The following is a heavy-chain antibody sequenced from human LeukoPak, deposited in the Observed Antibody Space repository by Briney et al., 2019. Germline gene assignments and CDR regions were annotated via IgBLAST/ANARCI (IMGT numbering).Heavy chain of an antibody. Sequence: PGRSLRLSCAASGFTFDDYAMHWVRQAPGKGLERVSGISWNSGSIGYADSVKGRFTISRDNAKNSLYLQMNSLRAEDTALYYCAKDASIGEHYYDSSGYLVASPFDYWGQGTLVTVSS. J-gene: IGHJ4*02. V-gene: IGHV3-9*01. CDR3: AKDASIGEHYYDSSGYLVASPFDY. CDR1: GFTFDDYA. D-gene: IGHD3-22*01. CDR2: ISWNSGSI.